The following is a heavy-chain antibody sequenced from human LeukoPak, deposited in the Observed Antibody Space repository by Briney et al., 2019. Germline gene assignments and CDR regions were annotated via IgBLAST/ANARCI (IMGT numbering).Heavy chain of an antibody. Sequence: GGSLRLSCAASGFTFSSYAMSWVRQAPGKGLEWVSAISGSGGSTYYADSVKDRFTISRDNSKNTLYLQMNSLRAEDTAVYYCARGGNWNYFDYWGQGTLVTVSS. J-gene: IGHJ4*02. D-gene: IGHD1-20*01. CDR2: ISGSGGST. CDR3: ARGGNWNYFDY. V-gene: IGHV3-23*01. CDR1: GFTFSSYA.